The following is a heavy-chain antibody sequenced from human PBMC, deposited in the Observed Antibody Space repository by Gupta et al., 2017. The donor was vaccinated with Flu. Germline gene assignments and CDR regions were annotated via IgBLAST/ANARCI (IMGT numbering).Heavy chain of an antibody. D-gene: IGHD6-19*01. CDR2: VYYSGST. CDR1: GGSISSGDYY. CDR3: ARDKQWPTYYMDG. J-gene: IGHJ6*03. V-gene: IGHV4-30-4*01. Sequence: QVQLQESGPGLVKPSQTLSLTCTVSGGSISSGDYYWSWIRQPPGKGLEWIGFVYYSGSTYSNPSLKSRITLSVDTSKNQFSLNLSSVTAADTAVYYCARDKQWPTYYMDGWGKGTTVTVSS.